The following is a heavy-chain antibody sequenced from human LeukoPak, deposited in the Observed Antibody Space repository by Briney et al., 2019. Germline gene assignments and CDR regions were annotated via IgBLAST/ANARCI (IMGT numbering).Heavy chain of an antibody. D-gene: IGHD6-13*01. Sequence: GASVKVSCKASGYTFTGYFVHWVRQAPGQGPGWMGWIDPNSGGTNYAQKFQGRVTMTRDTSISTAYMELSSLRPDDTAVYYCARGSPKAADGTTDRKASDIWGQGTMVTVST. CDR3: ARGSPKAADGTTDRKASDI. V-gene: IGHV1-2*02. J-gene: IGHJ3*02. CDR1: GYTFTGYF. CDR2: IDPNSGGT.